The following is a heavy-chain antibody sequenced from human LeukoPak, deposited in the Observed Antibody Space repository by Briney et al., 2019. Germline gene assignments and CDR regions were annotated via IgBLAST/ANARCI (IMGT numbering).Heavy chain of an antibody. CDR2: IKQDGSEK. Sequence: QAGGSLRLSCAASGFTFSSYAMSWVRQAPGKGLEWVANIKQDGSEKYYVDSVKGRFTISRDNAKNSLYLEMNSLGAEDTAVYYCARDSEQGDFWSGYSHWGQGTLVTVSS. J-gene: IGHJ4*02. CDR1: GFTFSSYA. CDR3: ARDSEQGDFWSGYSH. D-gene: IGHD3-3*01. V-gene: IGHV3-7*01.